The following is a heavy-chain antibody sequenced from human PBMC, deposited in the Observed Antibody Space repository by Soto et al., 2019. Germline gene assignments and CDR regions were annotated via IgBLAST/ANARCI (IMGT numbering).Heavy chain of an antibody. V-gene: IGHV1-69*13. CDR1: GYTFTSYG. Sequence: GASVKVSCKASGYTFTSYGISWVRQAPGQGLEWMGGIIPIFGTANYAQKFQGRVTITADESTSTAYMELSSLRSEDTAVYYCARVVPADCISTSCYAYYYYGMDVWGQGTTVTVSS. CDR3: ARVVPADCISTSCYAYYYYGMDV. J-gene: IGHJ6*02. CDR2: IIPIFGTA. D-gene: IGHD2-2*01.